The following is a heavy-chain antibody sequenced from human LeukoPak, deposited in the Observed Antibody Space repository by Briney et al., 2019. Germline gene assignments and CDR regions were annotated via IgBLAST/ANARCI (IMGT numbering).Heavy chain of an antibody. CDR2: IKQDGSEK. D-gene: IGHD1-1*01. V-gene: IGHV3-7*03. CDR1: GFTFSSYW. Sequence: PGGSLRLSCVASGFTFSSYWMSWVRQAPGKGLEWVANIKQDGSEKYYVDSVRGRFTISRDNSKNTLYLQMNSLRAEDTAVYYCAKRERESYNFGYPDYWGQGTLVTVSS. J-gene: IGHJ4*02. CDR3: AKRERESYNFGYPDY.